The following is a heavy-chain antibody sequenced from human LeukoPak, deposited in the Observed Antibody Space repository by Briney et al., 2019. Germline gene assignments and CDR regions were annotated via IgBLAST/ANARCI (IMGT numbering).Heavy chain of an antibody. CDR2: ISAYNGNT. CDR3: AIEALPHNIRRGAY. Sequence: GASVKVSCKPSGYTFTSYGISWVRQDPGQGLEWMGWISAYNGNTNYAQKLQGRVTMTTDTSTSTAYMELRSLRSDDTAVYYCAIEALPHNIRRGAYWGQGTLVTVSS. V-gene: IGHV1-18*01. J-gene: IGHJ4*02. CDR1: GYTFTSYG. D-gene: IGHD1-14*01.